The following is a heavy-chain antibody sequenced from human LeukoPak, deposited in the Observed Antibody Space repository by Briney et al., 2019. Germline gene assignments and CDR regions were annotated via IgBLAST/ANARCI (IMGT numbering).Heavy chain of an antibody. V-gene: IGHV3-11*04. CDR3: ARDGRGAFDI. Sequence: GGSLRLSCAASGFTFSDYFMSWIRQAPGQGLEWVSYISLSGSVTYYADSVKGRFTISRDNAKNSLYLQMNSLRAEDTAVYYCARDGRGAFDIWGQGTMVTVSS. J-gene: IGHJ3*02. CDR2: ISLSGSVT. CDR1: GFTFSDYF. D-gene: IGHD3-10*01.